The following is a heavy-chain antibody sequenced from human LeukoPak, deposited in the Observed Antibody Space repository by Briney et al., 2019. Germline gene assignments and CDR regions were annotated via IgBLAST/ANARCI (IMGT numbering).Heavy chain of an antibody. CDR1: GFTFSTYV. CDR2: ISGSGDNT. D-gene: IGHD3-22*01. J-gene: IGHJ4*02. V-gene: IGHV3-23*01. Sequence: GGSLRLSCAASGFTFSTYVMSWVRQAPGKGLEWVSAISGSGDNTYYADSVKGRFTISRDNSKNMLYLQMNSLRAEDTAVYYCARDYYHDTSGYYYGADYWGQGTLVTGSS. CDR3: ARDYYHDTSGYYYGADY.